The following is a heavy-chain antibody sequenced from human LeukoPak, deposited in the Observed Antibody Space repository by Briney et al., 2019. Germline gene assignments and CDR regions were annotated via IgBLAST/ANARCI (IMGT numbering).Heavy chain of an antibody. CDR2: IYSGGST. CDR1: GFTVSSNY. D-gene: IGHD3-22*01. J-gene: IGHJ4*02. Sequence: PGGSLRLSCAASGFTVSSNYMSWVRQAPGKGLEWVSVIYSGGSTYYADSVKGRFTISRDNSKNTLYLQMNSLRAEDTAVYYCESSGYSTYYFDYWGQGTLVTVSS. CDR3: ESSGYSTYYFDY. V-gene: IGHV3-53*01.